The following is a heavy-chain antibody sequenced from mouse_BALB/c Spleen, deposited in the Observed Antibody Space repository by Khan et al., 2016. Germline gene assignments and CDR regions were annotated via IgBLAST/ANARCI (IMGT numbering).Heavy chain of an antibody. J-gene: IGHJ2*01. V-gene: IGHV2-9*02. CDR2: IWAGGST. Sequence: QVQLKESGPGLVAPSQSLSITCTVSGFSLTSYGVHWVRQPPGKGLEGRGVIWAGGSTNYNWALMSRRRISKDNAKSKVFLKRNRLQTDDTAMYYCARETARATFDYWGQGTTLTVSS. CDR3: ARETARATFDY. CDR1: GFSLTSYG. D-gene: IGHD3-2*01.